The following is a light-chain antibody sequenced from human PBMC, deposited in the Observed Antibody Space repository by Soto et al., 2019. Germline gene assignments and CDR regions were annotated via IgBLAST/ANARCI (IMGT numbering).Light chain of an antibody. J-gene: IGKJ1*01. CDR3: QQYGSSPWT. CDR2: DVS. Sequence: EIVLTQSPATLSLSPGERATLSCRASPTARSYLAWYQQKPGQAPRLLIYDVSNRATGVPARFSGSGSETDFSLTISSLEPEDFAVYYCQQYGSSPWTFGQGTKVEIK. V-gene: IGKV3-11*01. CDR1: PTARSY.